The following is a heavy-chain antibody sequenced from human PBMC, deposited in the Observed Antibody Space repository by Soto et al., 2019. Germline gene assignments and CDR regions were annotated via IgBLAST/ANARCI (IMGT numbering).Heavy chain of an antibody. V-gene: IGHV3-48*03. CDR2: ISSSGSTI. J-gene: IGHJ6*02. D-gene: IGHD5-18*01. CDR1: GFTFSSYE. Sequence: EVQLVESGGGLVQPGGSLRLSCAASGFTFSSYEMNWVRQAPGKGLEWVSYISSSGSTIYYADSVKGRFTISRDNAKNSLYLQMNSLRAEDTVVYYCAKISPYTHYYYYGMDVWGQGTTVTVSS. CDR3: AKISPYTHYYYYGMDV.